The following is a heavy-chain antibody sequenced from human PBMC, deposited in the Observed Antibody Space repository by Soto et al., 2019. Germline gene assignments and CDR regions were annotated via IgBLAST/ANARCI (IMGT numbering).Heavy chain of an antibody. D-gene: IGHD6-13*01. J-gene: IGHJ4*02. V-gene: IGHV1-8*01. CDR2: MNPNSGNT. CDR1: GYTFTSYD. CDR3: AREHSSSWRFDY. Sequence: QVQLVQSGTEVKKPGASVKVSCKASGYTFTSYDINWVRQATGQGLEWMGWMNPNSGNTGYAQKFQGRVTMTKNTSISTAYMELSSLRSGDTAVYYCAREHSSSWRFDYWGQGTLVTVSS.